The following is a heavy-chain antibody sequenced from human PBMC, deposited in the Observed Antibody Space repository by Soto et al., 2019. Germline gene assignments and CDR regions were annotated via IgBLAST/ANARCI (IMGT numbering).Heavy chain of an antibody. D-gene: IGHD3-22*01. V-gene: IGHV4-61*01. CDR1: GGSVSSGSYY. CDR2: IYYSGST. Sequence: LSLTCTVSGGSVSSGSYYWSWIRQPPGKGLEWIGYIYYSGSTNYNPSLKSRVTISVDTSKNQFSLKLSSVTAADTAVYYCVRAPLGYYYDSSGPEHFQHWGQGTLVTVSS. CDR3: VRAPLGYYYDSSGPEHFQH. J-gene: IGHJ1*01.